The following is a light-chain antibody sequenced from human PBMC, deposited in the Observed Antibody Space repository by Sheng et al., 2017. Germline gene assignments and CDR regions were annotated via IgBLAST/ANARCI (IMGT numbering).Light chain of an antibody. CDR3: QQYYSTPPT. Sequence: DIQMTQSPSSVSASVGDRVTITCRASQDINKWLAWYQQKPGNAPKLLIYAASSVQSGVPSRFSGSGSGTDFTLTISSLQPEDFATYYCQQYYSTPPTFGGGTKVEIK. J-gene: IGKJ4*01. CDR1: QDINKW. CDR2: AAS. V-gene: IGKV1D-12*01.